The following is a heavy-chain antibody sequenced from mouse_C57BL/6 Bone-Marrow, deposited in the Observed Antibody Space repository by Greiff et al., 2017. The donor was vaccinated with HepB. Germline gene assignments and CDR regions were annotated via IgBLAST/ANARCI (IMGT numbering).Heavy chain of an antibody. V-gene: IGHV1-55*01. CDR3: ARGRYSNLYAMDY. Sequence: QVKLQQPGAELVKPGASVKMSCKASGYTFTSYWITWVKQRPGQGLEWIGDIYPGSGSTNYNEKFKSKATLTVDTSSSTAYMQLSSLTSEDSAVYYCARGRYSNLYAMDYWGQGTSVTVSS. J-gene: IGHJ4*01. CDR1: GYTFTSYW. CDR2: IYPGSGST. D-gene: IGHD2-5*01.